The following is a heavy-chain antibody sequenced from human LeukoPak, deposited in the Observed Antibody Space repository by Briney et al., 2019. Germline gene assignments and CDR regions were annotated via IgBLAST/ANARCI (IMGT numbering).Heavy chain of an antibody. J-gene: IGHJ4*02. D-gene: IGHD3-16*01. V-gene: IGHV3-30-3*01. Sequence: GRSLRLSCAASGFTFSSYAMHWVRQAPGKGLEWVAVISYDGSNKYYADSVKGRFTISRDNSKNTLYLQMNSLRAEDTAVYYCARLDQIGGLDYWGQGTLVTVSS. CDR3: ARLDQIGGLDY. CDR2: ISYDGSNK. CDR1: GFTFSSYA.